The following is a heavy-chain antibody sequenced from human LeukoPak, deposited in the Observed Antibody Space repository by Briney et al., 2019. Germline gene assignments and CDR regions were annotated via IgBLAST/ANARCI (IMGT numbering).Heavy chain of an antibody. CDR1: GYTFTSYG. V-gene: IGHV1-18*01. D-gene: IGHD3-10*01. CDR2: ISAYNGNT. J-gene: IGHJ4*02. Sequence: GASVKASCKASGYTFTSYGISWVRQAPGQGLEWMGWISAYNGNTNYAQKLQGRVTMTTDTSTSTAYMELRSLRSDDTAVYYCARDYGSGSYSCFDYWGQGTLVTVSS. CDR3: ARDYGSGSYSCFDY.